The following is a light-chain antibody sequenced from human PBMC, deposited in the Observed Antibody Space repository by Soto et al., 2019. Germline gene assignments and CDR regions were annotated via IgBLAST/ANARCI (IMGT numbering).Light chain of an antibody. CDR2: KAS. V-gene: IGKV1-5*03. Sequence: DIQMTQSPSTLSAFVGDRVTITCRASQSISSWLAWYQQKPGNSPKLLIYKASTLESGAPSRFSGSGSGTEFTLTITSLQPDDFATYYCQQYNSYPITFGQGTRLEIK. CDR3: QQYNSYPIT. J-gene: IGKJ5*01. CDR1: QSISSW.